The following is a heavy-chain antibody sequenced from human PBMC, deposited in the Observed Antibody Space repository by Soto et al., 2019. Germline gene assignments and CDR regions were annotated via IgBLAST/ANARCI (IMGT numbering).Heavy chain of an antibody. Sequence: QVQLVQSGAEVKKPGASVKVSCKASGDTFTSYAMHWVRQAPGQRLEWMGWINAGNGNTKYSQKFQGRVTITRDTSASTDYMELSSLRSEDTAVYYCARVGDLGYYYYYMDGWGKGTTVTVSS. D-gene: IGHD2-21*01. J-gene: IGHJ6*03. CDR3: ARVGDLGYYYYYMDG. CDR2: INAGNGNT. V-gene: IGHV1-3*01. CDR1: GDTFTSYA.